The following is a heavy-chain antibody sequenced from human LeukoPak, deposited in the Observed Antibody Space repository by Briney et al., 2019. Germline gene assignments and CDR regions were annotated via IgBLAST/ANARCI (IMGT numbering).Heavy chain of an antibody. CDR3: ARDSMVRGIIPWYYFDY. V-gene: IGHV1-18*01. D-gene: IGHD3-10*01. J-gene: IGHJ4*02. CDR1: GYTFTSYG. Sequence: ASVKVSCKASGYTFTSYGISWVRRAPGQGLEWMGWISAYNGNTNYAQKLQGRVTMTTDTSTSTAYMELRSLRSDDTAVYYCARDSMVRGIIPWYYFDYWGQGTLVTVSS. CDR2: ISAYNGNT.